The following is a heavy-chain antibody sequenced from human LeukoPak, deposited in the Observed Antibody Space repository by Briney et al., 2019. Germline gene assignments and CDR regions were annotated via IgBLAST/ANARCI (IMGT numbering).Heavy chain of an antibody. V-gene: IGHV4-34*01. Sequence: SETLSLTCAVYGGSFSGYYWSWIRQPPGKGLEWIGEINHSGSTNYNPSLKSRVTISVDTSKNQFSLKLSSVTAADTAVYYCARPYSGSYRGDYWGQGTLVTVSS. CDR2: INHSGST. D-gene: IGHD1-26*01. CDR3: ARPYSGSYRGDY. CDR1: GGSFSGYY. J-gene: IGHJ4*02.